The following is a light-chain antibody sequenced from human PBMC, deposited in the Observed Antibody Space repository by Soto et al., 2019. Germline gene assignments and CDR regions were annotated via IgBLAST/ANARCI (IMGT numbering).Light chain of an antibody. V-gene: IGKV4-1*01. J-gene: IGKJ4*01. CDR3: QQYYITPPT. CDR1: QIVLYNSNNKNN. Sequence: DIVMTQPPNSLAVSLGGSATINCKSSQIVLYNSNNKNNLAWYQQKPGQPPKLLIYWASTRQSGVPDRFTGSGSGTDFTLTISSLQAEDVAVYYCQQYYITPPTFGGGTKVDIK. CDR2: WAS.